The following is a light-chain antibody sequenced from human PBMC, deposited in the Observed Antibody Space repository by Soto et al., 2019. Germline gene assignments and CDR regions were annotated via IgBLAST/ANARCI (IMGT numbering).Light chain of an antibody. V-gene: IGKV3-11*01. CDR3: QQRSDGFT. CDR2: DAS. J-gene: IGKJ3*01. CDR1: QNVSSY. Sequence: EIVLTQSPATLSLSPGERATLSCRASQNVSSYLAWYQQRPGQAPRLLIYDASNRATGIPARFSGSGSGTDFTLTISSLEPEDCAVYYCQQRSDGFTFGPGTKVDI.